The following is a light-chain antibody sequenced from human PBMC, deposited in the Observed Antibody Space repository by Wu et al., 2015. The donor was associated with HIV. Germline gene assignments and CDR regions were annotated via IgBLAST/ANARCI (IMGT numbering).Light chain of an antibody. Sequence: EIVMTLSPATLSVSPGERATLSCRASQSVNNNLAWYQHKPGQAPRLLIYDASSRPSDIPDRFSGSGSGTDFTLTISSLEPEDFALYYCQQCNNWPLTFGGGTKVEIK. CDR1: QSVNNN. J-gene: IGKJ4*01. V-gene: IGKV3-15*01. CDR3: QQCNNWPLT. CDR2: DAS.